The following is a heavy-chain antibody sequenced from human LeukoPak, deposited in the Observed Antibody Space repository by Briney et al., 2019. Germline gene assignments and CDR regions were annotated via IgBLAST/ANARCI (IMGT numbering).Heavy chain of an antibody. D-gene: IGHD3-10*01. V-gene: IGHV4-39*07. CDR2: IYYSGST. J-gene: IGHJ3*02. CDR3: ARASLLWFGESIDAFDI. CDR1: GGSISSSSYY. Sequence: PSETLSLTCTVSGGSISSSSYYWGWIRQPPGKGLEWIGSIYYSGSTYYNPSLKSRVTISVDTSKDQFSLKLSSVTAADTAVYYCARASLLWFGESIDAFDIWGQGTMVTVSS.